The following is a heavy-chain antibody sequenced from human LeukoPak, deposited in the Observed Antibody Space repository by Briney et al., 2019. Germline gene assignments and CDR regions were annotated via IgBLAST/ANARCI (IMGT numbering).Heavy chain of an antibody. Sequence: SLRLSCAASGFTFSSYSMNWVRQAPGKGLEWVSSISSSSSYIYYADSVKGRFTISRDNAKNSLYLQMNSLRAEDTAVYYCARESSSWYYFDYWGQGTLVTVSS. D-gene: IGHD6-13*01. CDR1: GFTFSSYS. J-gene: IGHJ4*02. V-gene: IGHV3-21*01. CDR3: ARESSSWYYFDY. CDR2: ISSSSSYI.